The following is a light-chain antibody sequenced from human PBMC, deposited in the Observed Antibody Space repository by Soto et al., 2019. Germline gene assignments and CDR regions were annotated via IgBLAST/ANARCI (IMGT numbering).Light chain of an antibody. Sequence: DIVFTQSPATLSLSPGERATLSCRASRSVSSYLAWYQQKPGQAPRLLIYDASNRATGIPARFSGSGSGTDFTLTISSLEPEDFVVYYCQQRSKWPPITFGQGTRLEIK. J-gene: IGKJ5*01. CDR2: DAS. CDR3: QQRSKWPPIT. CDR1: RSVSSY. V-gene: IGKV3-11*01.